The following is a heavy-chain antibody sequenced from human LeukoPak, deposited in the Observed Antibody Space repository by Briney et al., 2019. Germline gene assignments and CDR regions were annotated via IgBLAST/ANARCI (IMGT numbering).Heavy chain of an antibody. CDR3: ARVTYSSSWYSDY. J-gene: IGHJ4*02. V-gene: IGHV3-53*01. CDR1: GFTVSSNY. CDR2: IYSGGST. Sequence: PGGSLRLSCAASGFTVSSNYMSWVRQAPGKGLEWVSVIYSGGSTYYADSVKGRFTISRDNSKNTLYLQMNSLRAEDTAVYYCARVTYSSSWYSDYWGQGTLVTVSS. D-gene: IGHD6-13*01.